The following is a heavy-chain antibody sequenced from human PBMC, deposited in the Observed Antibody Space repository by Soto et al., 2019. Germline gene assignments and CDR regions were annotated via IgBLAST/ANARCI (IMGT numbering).Heavy chain of an antibody. CDR3: ARAYSSGWYPFDY. CDR1: GGSISSSSYY. V-gene: IGHV4-39*01. CDR2: IYYSGST. D-gene: IGHD6-19*01. J-gene: IGHJ4*02. Sequence: SETLSLTCTVSGGSISSSSYYWGWIRQPPGKGLEWIGSIYYSGSTYYNPSLKSRVTISVDTSKNQFSLKLSSVTAADTAVYYCARAYSSGWYPFDYWGQGTLVTVSS.